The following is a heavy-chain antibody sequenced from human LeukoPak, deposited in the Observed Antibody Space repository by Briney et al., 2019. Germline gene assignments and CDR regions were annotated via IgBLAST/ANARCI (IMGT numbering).Heavy chain of an antibody. V-gene: IGHV4-59*01. CDR1: GVSITGYF. D-gene: IGHD5-24*01. CDR2: IHYTGRT. J-gene: IGHJ3*02. CDR3: ARDVPVETSDAFDI. Sequence: RASETLSLTCTVSGVSITGYFWSWIRQPPGKGLEWIGYIHYTGRTNYNPSLKSRVFISVDTPRNQFSLKLSSATAADSAIYYCARDVPVETSDAFDIWGQGTMVTVSS.